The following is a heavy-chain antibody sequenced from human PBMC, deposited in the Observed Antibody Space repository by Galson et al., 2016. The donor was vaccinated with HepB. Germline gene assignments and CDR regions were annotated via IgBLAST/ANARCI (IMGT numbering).Heavy chain of an antibody. D-gene: IGHD2-15*01. CDR1: GLTFSRRD. Sequence: SLRLSCAASGLTFSRRDMHWVRQATGKGLEWVSAIGTAGDTYYPGSVRGRLTISRENSKNSLYLQMNSLTAGDTAVYYCARGKFDCSGGTCHYHGMDVWGKGTTVTVSS. V-gene: IGHV3-13*01. J-gene: IGHJ6*04. CDR3: ARGKFDCSGGTCHYHGMDV. CDR2: IGTAGDT.